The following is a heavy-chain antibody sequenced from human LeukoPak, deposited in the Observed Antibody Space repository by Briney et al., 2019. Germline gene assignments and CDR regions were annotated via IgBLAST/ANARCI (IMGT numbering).Heavy chain of an antibody. D-gene: IGHD1-26*01. J-gene: IGHJ4*02. CDR2: MNPNSGNT. Sequence: VASVKVSCKTSGFTFSTHDINWVRQAPGQGLEWMGWMNPNSGNTGYAQEFQGRVTMTRNTSISTAYMELSSLRSEDTAVYYCARGSYYDRNFDYWGQGALVTVSS. CDR1: GFTFSTHD. CDR3: ARGSYYDRNFDY. V-gene: IGHV1-8*01.